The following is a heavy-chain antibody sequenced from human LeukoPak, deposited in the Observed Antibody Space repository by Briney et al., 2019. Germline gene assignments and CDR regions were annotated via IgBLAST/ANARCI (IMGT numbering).Heavy chain of an antibody. Sequence: SETLSLTCTVSGGSISSGDYYWSWIRQPPGKGLEWIGYIYYSGSTYYNPSLKTRITISLDTSKNQFSLNLSSVTAADTAVYYCAKSNYDSSGFGYFDYWGQGTLVTVSS. CDR2: IYYSGST. J-gene: IGHJ4*02. D-gene: IGHD3-22*01. CDR3: AKSNYDSSGFGYFDY. CDR1: GGSISSGDYY. V-gene: IGHV4-31*03.